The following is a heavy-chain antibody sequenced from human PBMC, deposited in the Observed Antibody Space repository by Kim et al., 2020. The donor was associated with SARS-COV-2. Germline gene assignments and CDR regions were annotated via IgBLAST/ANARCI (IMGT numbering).Heavy chain of an antibody. V-gene: IGHV3-23*03. D-gene: IGHD2-21*02. CDR2: IYSGGSST. CDR3: AKGGRRLAYCGGDCYNDY. CDR1: GFTFSSYA. Sequence: GGSLRLSCAASGFTFSSYAMSWVRQAPGKGLECVSVIYSGGSSTYYADSVKGRFTISRDNSKNTLYLQMNSLRAEDTAVYYCAKGGRRLAYCGGDCYNDYWGQGTLVTVSS. J-gene: IGHJ4*02.